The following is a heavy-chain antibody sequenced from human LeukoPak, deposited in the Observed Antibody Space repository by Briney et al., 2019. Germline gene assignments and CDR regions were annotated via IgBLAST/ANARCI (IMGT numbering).Heavy chain of an antibody. V-gene: IGHV3-30-3*01. CDR1: GFTFSSYA. D-gene: IGHD4-17*01. J-gene: IGHJ4*02. Sequence: GGSLRLSCAASGFTFSSYAMHWVRQAPGKGLDWVAVFSYDGSNKYYADSVKGRFTISRDNSKNTLYLQMNSLRAEDTAVYYCAREGDYGDYFDYWGQGTLVTVSS. CDR2: FSYDGSNK. CDR3: AREGDYGDYFDY.